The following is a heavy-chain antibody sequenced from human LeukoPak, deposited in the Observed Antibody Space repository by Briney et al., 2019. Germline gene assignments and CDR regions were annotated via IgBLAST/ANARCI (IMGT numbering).Heavy chain of an antibody. V-gene: IGHV1-2*02. CDR3: ARDPADSSGYSDAFDI. CDR2: INPNSGGT. J-gene: IGHJ3*02. Sequence: GASVKVSCKASGYTFTGYYTHWVRQAPGQGLEWMGWINPNSGGTNYAQKFQGRVTMTRDTSISTAYMELSRLRSDDTAVYYCARDPADSSGYSDAFDIWGQGTMVTVSS. D-gene: IGHD3-22*01. CDR1: GYTFTGYY.